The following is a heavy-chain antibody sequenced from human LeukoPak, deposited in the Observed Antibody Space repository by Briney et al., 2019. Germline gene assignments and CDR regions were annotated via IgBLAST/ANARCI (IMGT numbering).Heavy chain of an antibody. J-gene: IGHJ5*02. D-gene: IGHD2-2*01. CDR2: IYPGDSDT. Sequence: GESLKISCKGSGYSFTSYWIGWVRQMPGKGLEWMGIIYPGDSDTRYSRSFQGQVTISADKSISTAYLQWSSLKASDIGMYYCARLGVQGSVPAAVNWFDPWGQGTLVTVSS. V-gene: IGHV5-51*01. CDR1: GYSFTSYW. CDR3: ARLGVQGSVPAAVNWFDP.